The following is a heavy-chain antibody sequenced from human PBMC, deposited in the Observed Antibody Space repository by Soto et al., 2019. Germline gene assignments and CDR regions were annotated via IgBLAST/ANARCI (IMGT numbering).Heavy chain of an antibody. CDR1: GYTFTSYA. J-gene: IGHJ5*02. CDR3: ARDCSSTSCYEAGLNWFDP. Sequence: ASVKVSCKASGYTFTSYAMHWVRQAPGQRLEWMGWINAGNGNTKYSQKFQGRVTITRDTSASTAYMELSSLRPEDTAVYYCARDCSSTSCYEAGLNWFDPWGQGTLVTVSS. D-gene: IGHD2-2*01. V-gene: IGHV1-3*01. CDR2: INAGNGNT.